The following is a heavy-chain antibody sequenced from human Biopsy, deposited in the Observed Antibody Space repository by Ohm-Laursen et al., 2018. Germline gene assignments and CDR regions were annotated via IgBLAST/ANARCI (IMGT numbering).Heavy chain of an antibody. CDR3: ARAYYYGAGSFYSPWMEV. D-gene: IGHD3-10*01. V-gene: IGHV4-61*08. J-gene: IGHJ6*02. CDR2: IFYSGTT. CDR1: GASVNTFDFY. Sequence: TLSLTCAVSGASVNTFDFYWAWIRQPPGKGLEWIGYIFYSGTTKYNTSLQRRVRLSLDTANNQFSLTLRSVSAADTATYYCARAYYYGAGSFYSPWMEVWGQGTTVSVS.